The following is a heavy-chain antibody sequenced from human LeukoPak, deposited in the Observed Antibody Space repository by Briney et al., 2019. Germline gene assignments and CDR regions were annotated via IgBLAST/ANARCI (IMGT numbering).Heavy chain of an antibody. V-gene: IGHV3-30*18. CDR3: AKFPRPIWDATPSGFDY. Sequence: GGSLRLSCAASGFTFSSYGMHWVRQAPGKGLEWVAVISYDGSNKYYADSVKGRFTISRDNSKNTLYLQMNSLRAEDTAVYYCAKFPRPIWDATPSGFDYWGQGTLVTVSS. D-gene: IGHD3-9*01. J-gene: IGHJ4*02. CDR2: ISYDGSNK. CDR1: GFTFSSYG.